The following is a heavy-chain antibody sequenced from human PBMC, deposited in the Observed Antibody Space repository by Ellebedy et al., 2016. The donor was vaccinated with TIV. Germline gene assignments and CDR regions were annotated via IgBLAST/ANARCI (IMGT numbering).Heavy chain of an antibody. CDR2: NSYSGIA. V-gene: IGHV4-59*01. J-gene: IGHJ5*02. D-gene: IGHD6-19*01. CDR3: ARGSYTSGWYDD. CDR1: GASISSNY. Sequence: MPSETLSLTCTVSGASISSNYWTWIRQSPGKGLEWIGYNSYSGIANYNPSLKGRATISVDTSENQFSLKLSSVTAADTALYFCARGSYTSGWYDDWGQGSLVTVSS.